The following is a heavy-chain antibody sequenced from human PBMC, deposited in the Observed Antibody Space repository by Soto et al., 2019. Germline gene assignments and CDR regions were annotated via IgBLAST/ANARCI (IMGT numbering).Heavy chain of an antibody. V-gene: IGHV4-30-4*01. D-gene: IGHD5-12*01. CDR2: IPSRGRP. J-gene: IGHJ5*02. CDR3: ARDTYSGYDFGL. CDR1: GASVAGGSYY. Sequence: QVQLRESGPGLVKPSQTLSLTCSVSGASVAGGSYYWSWVRQPPGKGLEWIGYIPSRGRPFYNPSPTSRGTIPADTSKNQLSLQLTSVTAADTAVYYCARDTYSGYDFGLWGQGTLVTDSS.